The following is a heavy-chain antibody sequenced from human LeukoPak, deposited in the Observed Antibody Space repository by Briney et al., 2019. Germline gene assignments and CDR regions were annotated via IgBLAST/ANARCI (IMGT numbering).Heavy chain of an antibody. Sequence: GGSLRLSCAASGFSFSSSAMSWVRQSPGQGPQWVSSIGGSGSGDNTQYTDSVKGRFTTSRDNSKNTLFLQMHGLRADDTGIYYCVREHSTGYQDFWGQGTLVTVSS. CDR3: VREHSTGYQDF. V-gene: IGHV3-23*01. CDR1: GFSFSSSA. D-gene: IGHD3-9*01. CDR2: IGGSGSGDNT. J-gene: IGHJ4*02.